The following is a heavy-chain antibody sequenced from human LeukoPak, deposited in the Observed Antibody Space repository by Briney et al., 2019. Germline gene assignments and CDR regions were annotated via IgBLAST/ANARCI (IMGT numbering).Heavy chain of an antibody. CDR3: ARGGFGAPFDY. Sequence: SETLSLTCAVYGGSFSGYYWSWIRQPPGKGPEWIGEINHSGSTNYNPSLKSRVTISVDTSKNQFSLKLSSVTAADTAVYYCARGGFGAPFDYWGQGTLVTVSS. V-gene: IGHV4-34*01. CDR2: INHSGST. J-gene: IGHJ4*02. D-gene: IGHD3-10*01. CDR1: GGSFSGYY.